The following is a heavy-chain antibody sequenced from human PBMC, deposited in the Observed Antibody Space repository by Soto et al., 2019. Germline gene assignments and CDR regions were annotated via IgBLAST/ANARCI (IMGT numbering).Heavy chain of an antibody. J-gene: IGHJ4*02. CDR1: GFTFSSYS. CDR3: ARDRGPEQPSDY. D-gene: IGHD6-13*01. Sequence: GGSLRLSCAASGFTFSSYSMNWVRQAPGKGLEWVSSISSSSSYIYYADSVKGRFTISRDNAKNSLYLQMNSLRAEDTAVYYCARDRGPEQPSDYWGQGTLVTVSS. CDR2: ISSSSSYI. V-gene: IGHV3-21*01.